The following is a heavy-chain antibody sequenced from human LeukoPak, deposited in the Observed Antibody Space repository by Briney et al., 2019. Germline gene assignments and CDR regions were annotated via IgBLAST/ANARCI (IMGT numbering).Heavy chain of an antibody. V-gene: IGHV4-34*01. D-gene: IGHD3-22*01. J-gene: IGHJ4*02. CDR2: INHSGST. CDR1: GGSFSGYY. CDR3: ARSASYYYDSSGYLIAY. Sequence: SETLSLTCAVYGGSFSGYYWSWLRQPPGKGLEWIGEINHSGSTNYNPSLKSRVTISVDTSKNQFSLKLSSVTAADTAVYYCARSASYYYDSSGYLIAYWGQGTLVTVSA.